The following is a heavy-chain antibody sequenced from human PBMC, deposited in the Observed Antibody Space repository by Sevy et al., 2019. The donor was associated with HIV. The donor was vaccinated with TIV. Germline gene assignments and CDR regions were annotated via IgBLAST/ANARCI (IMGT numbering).Heavy chain of an antibody. V-gene: IGHV4-38-2*01. D-gene: IGHD6-19*01. J-gene: IGHJ4*02. CDR2: IYHSGSS. CDR3: ARAIGTQVAGLYYFDY. CDR1: SYSISSDYY. Sequence: SETLSLTCAVSSYSISSDYYWGWIRQPPGKGLEWIGSIYHSGSSHYNPSHKSRVTISVDTSKNQFSLKLISVTAADTAVYYCARAIGTQVAGLYYFDYWGQGTLVTVSS.